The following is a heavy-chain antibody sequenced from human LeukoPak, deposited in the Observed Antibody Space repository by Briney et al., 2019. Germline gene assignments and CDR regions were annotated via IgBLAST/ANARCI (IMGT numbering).Heavy chain of an antibody. CDR3: VKTFTGYSSGWTSAY. J-gene: IGHJ4*02. D-gene: IGHD6-19*01. CDR1: GYTFTSYG. Sequence: GASVKVSCKASGYTFTSYGISWVRQAPGQGLEWMGWINTNTGNPMYAQGFTGRFVFSLDTSVSTAYLQISSLKAEDTAVYYCVKTFTGYSSGWTSAYWGQGTLVTVSS. CDR2: INTNTGNP. V-gene: IGHV7-4-1*02.